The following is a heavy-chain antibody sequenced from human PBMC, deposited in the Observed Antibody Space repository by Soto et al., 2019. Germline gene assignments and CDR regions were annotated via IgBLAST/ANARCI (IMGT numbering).Heavy chain of an antibody. CDR2: ISSSSSTI. CDR3: ARTLPYCTNGVCYYYYYYYGMDV. Sequence: GGSLRLSCAASGFTFSSYSMNWVRQAPGKGLEWVSYISSSSSTIYYADSVKGRFTISRDNAKNSLYLQMNSLRDEDTAVYYCARTLPYCTNGVCYYYYYYYGMDVWGQGTTVTVSS. CDR1: GFTFSSYS. J-gene: IGHJ6*02. D-gene: IGHD2-8*01. V-gene: IGHV3-48*02.